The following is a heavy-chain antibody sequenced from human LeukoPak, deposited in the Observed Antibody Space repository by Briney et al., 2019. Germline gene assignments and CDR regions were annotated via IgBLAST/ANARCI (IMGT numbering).Heavy chain of an antibody. V-gene: IGHV3-21*01. J-gene: IGHJ2*01. D-gene: IGHD5-24*01. CDR2: ISSSSSYI. CDR3: ARGRRDDYNKYWYFDL. Sequence: GGSLRLSCAASGFTFSSYSMNWVRQAPGKGLEWVSSISSSSSYIYYADSVKGRFTISRDNARNSLYLQMNSLRAEDTAVYYCARGRRDDYNKYWYFDLWGRGTLVTVSS. CDR1: GFTFSSYS.